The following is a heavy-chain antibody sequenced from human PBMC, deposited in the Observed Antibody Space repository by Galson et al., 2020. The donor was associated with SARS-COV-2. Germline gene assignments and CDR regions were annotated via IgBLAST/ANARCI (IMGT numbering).Heavy chain of an antibody. J-gene: IGHJ3*02. CDR2: IYPGDPDT. CDR3: ASLDYSSGWYNPGAFDI. CDR1: GYSFTSYW. V-gene: IGHV5-51*01. D-gene: IGHD6-19*01. Sequence: GESLKISCKGSGYSFTSYWIGWVRQMPGKGLEWMGIIYPGDPDTRYSPSFQGQVTISADKSISTAYLQWSSLKASDTAMYYCASLDYSSGWYNPGAFDIWGQGTMVTVSS.